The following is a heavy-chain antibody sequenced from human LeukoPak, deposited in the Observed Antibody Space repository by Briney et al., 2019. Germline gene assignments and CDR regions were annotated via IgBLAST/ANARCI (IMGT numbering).Heavy chain of an antibody. CDR2: IYSGGST. CDR3: ARDDLGTFTGYYYGMDV. CDR1: GFTVSSNY. D-gene: IGHD3-10*01. Sequence: LPGGSLRLSCAASGFTVSSNYMSWVRQAPGKGLEWVSVIYSGGSTYYADSVKGRFTISRDNSKNTLYLQMNSLRAEDTAVYYCARDDLGTFTGYYYGMDVWGQGTTVTVSS. V-gene: IGHV3-53*01. J-gene: IGHJ6*02.